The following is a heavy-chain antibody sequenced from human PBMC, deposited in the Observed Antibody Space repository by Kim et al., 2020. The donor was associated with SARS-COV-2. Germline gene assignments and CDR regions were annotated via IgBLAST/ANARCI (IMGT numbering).Heavy chain of an antibody. CDR1: GFTFSSYA. V-gene: IGHV3-30-3*01. CDR3: AKDPRIAAQFDY. J-gene: IGHJ4*02. D-gene: IGHD6-13*01. CDR2: ISYDGSNK. Sequence: GGSLRLSCAASGFTFSSYAMHWVRQAPGKGLEWVAVISYDGSNKYYADSVKGRFTISRDNSKNTLYLQMNSLRAEDTAVYYCAKDPRIAAQFDYWCQGTL.